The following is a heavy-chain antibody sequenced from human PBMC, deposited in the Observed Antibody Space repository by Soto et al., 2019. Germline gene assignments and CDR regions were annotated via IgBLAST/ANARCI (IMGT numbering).Heavy chain of an antibody. V-gene: IGHV1-18*01. Sequence: ASVKVSCKASGYTFTSYGISWVRQAPGQGLEWMGWISAYNGNTNYAQKLQGRVTMTRNTSISTAYMELSSLRSEDTAVYYCARERSYGHDYWGQGTLVTVSS. CDR1: GYTFTSYG. J-gene: IGHJ4*02. CDR3: ARERSYGHDY. D-gene: IGHD5-18*01. CDR2: ISAYNGNT.